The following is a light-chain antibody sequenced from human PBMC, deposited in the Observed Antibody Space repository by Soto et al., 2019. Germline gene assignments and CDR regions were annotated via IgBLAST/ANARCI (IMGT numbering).Light chain of an antibody. V-gene: IGKV3-15*01. CDR1: QSVSSD. Sequence: GLTRAPATLAGSPRERGTLSCRASQSVSSDLAWYQQKPGQAPRVLIYGASTRATGIPARFSGSGSGTEFTLTISSLQPDDFPTYYCNQYSSYWTFGQGTKLDIK. CDR2: GAS. CDR3: NQYSSYWT. J-gene: IGKJ1*01.